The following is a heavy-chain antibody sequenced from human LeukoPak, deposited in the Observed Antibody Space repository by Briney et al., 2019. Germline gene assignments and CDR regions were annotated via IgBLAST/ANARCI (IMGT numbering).Heavy chain of an antibody. V-gene: IGHV4-4*07. J-gene: IGHJ3*02. CDR2: IYTSGST. CDR1: GGSISSYY. CDR3: ARDFIGDLWFGPHDAFDI. D-gene: IGHD3-10*01. Sequence: ASETLSLTCTVSGGSISSYYWSWIRQPAGKGLEWIGRIYTSGSTNYNPSLKSRVTMSVDTSKNQFSLKLSSVTAADTAVYYCARDFIGDLWFGPHDAFDIWGQGTMVTVSS.